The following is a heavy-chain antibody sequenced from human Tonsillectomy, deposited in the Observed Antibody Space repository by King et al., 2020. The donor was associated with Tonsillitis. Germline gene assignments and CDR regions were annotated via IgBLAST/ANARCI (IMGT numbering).Heavy chain of an antibody. Sequence: VQLQESGPGLVKPSETLSLTCTVSRGSVNSYYWSWIRPPPGKGLEWIGAIYYSGRTNYNPSLKSRVTMSVDTSKNQFSLNLNCVTAADSAEYYCARQEGRFIDYWGQGTVVTVSS. CDR2: IYYSGRT. CDR3: ARQEGRFIDY. CDR1: RGSVNSYY. V-gene: IGHV4-59*08. J-gene: IGHJ4*02.